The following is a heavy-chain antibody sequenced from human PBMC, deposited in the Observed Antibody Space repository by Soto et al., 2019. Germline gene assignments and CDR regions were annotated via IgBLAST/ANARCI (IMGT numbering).Heavy chain of an antibody. CDR3: ARGPPIVGNTTPLDS. J-gene: IGHJ4*02. V-gene: IGHV4-4*02. D-gene: IGHD2-21*01. CDR1: GGSIRNSNW. CDR2: IYHAGST. Sequence: QVQLQESGPRLVKPSGTLSLTCTVSGGSIRNSNWWSWVRLPPAKGLEWIGDIYHAGSTKYNPSLERRVTMSVDTSNNQFALTLTSVTAADTAVYFCARGPPIVGNTTPLDSWGQGTLVTVS.